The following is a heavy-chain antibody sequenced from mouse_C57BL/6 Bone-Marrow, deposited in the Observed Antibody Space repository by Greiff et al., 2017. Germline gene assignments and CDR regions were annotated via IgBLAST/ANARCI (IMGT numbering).Heavy chain of an antibody. D-gene: IGHD2-12*01. J-gene: IGHJ3*01. CDR3: ARNDGGFAY. CDR1: GYTFTDYY. CDR2: INPYNGGT. V-gene: IGHV1-19*01. Sequence: EVQLQQSGPVLVKPGASVKMSCKASGYTFTDYYMNWVKQSHGKSREWIGVINPYNGGTSYNQKFKGKATLTVDKSSSTAYMELNSLTSEDSAVYYCARNDGGFAYWGQGTLVTVSA.